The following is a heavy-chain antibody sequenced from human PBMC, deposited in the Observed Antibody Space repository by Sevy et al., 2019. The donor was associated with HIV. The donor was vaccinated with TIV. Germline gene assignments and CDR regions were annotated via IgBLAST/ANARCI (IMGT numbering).Heavy chain of an antibody. J-gene: IGHJ4*02. V-gene: IGHV3-7*01. CDR1: GFTFSSYW. CDR3: ARAQQVTMLVVIGGLYFDF. Sequence: GGSLRLSCAASGFTFSSYWMTWVRQAPGKGLEWVANIKQDMSEKYYADPVNGRSTISRDNARHSLYLQMESLRAEDTAVYYCARAQQVTMLVVIGGLYFDFWGQGTLVTVSS. CDR2: IKQDMSEK. D-gene: IGHD3-22*01.